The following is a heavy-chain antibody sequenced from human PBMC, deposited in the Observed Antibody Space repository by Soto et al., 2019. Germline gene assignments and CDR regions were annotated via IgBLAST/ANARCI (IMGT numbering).Heavy chain of an antibody. D-gene: IGHD1-26*01. CDR3: ARHSAIGGGMDV. CDR2: IYYSGST. V-gene: IGHV4-39*01. Sequence: SETLSLTCTVSGGSISSSSYYWGWIRQPPGKGLEWIGSIYYSGSTYYNPSLKSRVTISVDTSKNQFSRKLSSVTAADTAVYYCARHSAIGGGMDVWGQGATVTVSS. CDR1: GGSISSSSYY. J-gene: IGHJ6*02.